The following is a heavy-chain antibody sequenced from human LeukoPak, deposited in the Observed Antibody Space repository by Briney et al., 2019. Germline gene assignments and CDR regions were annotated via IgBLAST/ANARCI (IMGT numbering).Heavy chain of an antibody. CDR3: ARVGIAAAGTPFDY. Sequence: TLSLTCTVSGGSISSGGYYWRWIRPHPGKGLEWIGYIYYSGSTYYNPSLKSRVTISVDTSKNQFSLKLSSVTAADTAVYYCARVGIAAAGTPFDYWGQGTLVTVSS. CDR1: GGSISSGGYY. V-gene: IGHV4-31*03. CDR2: IYYSGST. J-gene: IGHJ4*02. D-gene: IGHD6-13*01.